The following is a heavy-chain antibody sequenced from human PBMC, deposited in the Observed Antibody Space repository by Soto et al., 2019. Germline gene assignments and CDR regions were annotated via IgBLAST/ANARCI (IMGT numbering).Heavy chain of an antibody. Sequence: SETLSLTCAVYGGSFSGYYWSWIRQPPGKGLEWMGEINHSGSTNYNPSLKSRVTISVDTSKNQFSLKLSSVTAADTAVYYCARGGGYCSGGSCYNYYYMDVWGKGTTVTV. V-gene: IGHV4-34*01. CDR1: GGSFSGYY. CDR3: ARGGGYCSGGSCYNYYYMDV. CDR2: INHSGST. D-gene: IGHD2-15*01. J-gene: IGHJ6*03.